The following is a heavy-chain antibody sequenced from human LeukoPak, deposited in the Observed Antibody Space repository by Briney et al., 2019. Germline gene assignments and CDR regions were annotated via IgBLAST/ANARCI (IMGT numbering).Heavy chain of an antibody. CDR2: IIPIFGTA. CDR1: GGTLSSYA. CDR3: ARESIAAAGPFDY. Sequence: ASVKVSCKASGGTLSSYAISWVRQAPGQGLEWMGRIIPIFGTANYAQKFQGRVTITTDESTSTAYMELSSLRSEDTAVYYCARESIAAAGPFDYWGQGTLVTVSS. D-gene: IGHD6-13*01. V-gene: IGHV1-69*05. J-gene: IGHJ4*02.